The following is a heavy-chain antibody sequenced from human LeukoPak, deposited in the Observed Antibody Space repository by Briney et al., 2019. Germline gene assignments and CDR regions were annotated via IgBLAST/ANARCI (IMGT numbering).Heavy chain of an antibody. D-gene: IGHD4-17*01. J-gene: IGHJ4*02. V-gene: IGHV4-59*01. CDR3: ARSYSSVTTVDFDY. CDR2: IYYSGST. CDR1: GGSISSYY. Sequence: PSETLSLTCTVSGGSISSYYWSWIRQPPGKGLEWIGYIYYSGSTNYNPSLKSRVTISVDTSKNQFSLKLSSVTAADTAVYYCARSYSSVTTVDFDYWGQGTLVTVSS.